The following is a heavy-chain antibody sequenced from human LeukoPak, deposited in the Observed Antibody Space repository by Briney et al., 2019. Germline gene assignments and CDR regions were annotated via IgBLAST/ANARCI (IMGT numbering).Heavy chain of an antibody. CDR2: MNPNSGNT. J-gene: IGHJ4*02. CDR1: GYTFTSYD. D-gene: IGHD2-2*01. V-gene: IGHV1-8*02. CDR3: ATYPSRDY. Sequence: GASVKVSCKASGYTFTSYDINWVRQATGQGLEWMGWMNPNSGNTGYAQKFQGRVTMTEDTSTDAAYMELSSLRSEDTAVYYCATYPSRDYWSQGTLVTVSS.